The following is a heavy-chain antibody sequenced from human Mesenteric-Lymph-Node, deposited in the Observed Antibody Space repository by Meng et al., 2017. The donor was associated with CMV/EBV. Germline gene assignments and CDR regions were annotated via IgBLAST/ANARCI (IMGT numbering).Heavy chain of an antibody. CDR3: ARKGFSWFDP. Sequence: GSLRLSCTVSGGSISSYYWSWIRQPPGKGLEWIGYIYDSGSTHYNPSLKSRVTMSVDTSKNQFSLILSSVTAADTAVYYCARKGFSWFDPWGQGTLVTVSS. CDR2: IYDSGST. CDR1: GGSISSYY. J-gene: IGHJ5*02. V-gene: IGHV4-59*01.